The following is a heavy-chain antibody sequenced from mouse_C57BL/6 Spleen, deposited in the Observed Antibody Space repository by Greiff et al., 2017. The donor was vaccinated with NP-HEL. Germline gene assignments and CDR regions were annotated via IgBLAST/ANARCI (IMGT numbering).Heavy chain of an antibody. CDR3: SGWNDGYYYVDY. V-gene: IGHV1-18*01. CDR1: GYTFTDYN. J-gene: IGHJ2*01. CDR2: INPNNGGT. Sequence: EVQLQQSGPELVKPGASVKIPCKASGYTFTDYNMDWVKQSHGKSLEWIGDINPNNGGTIYNQKFKGKATLTVDKSSSTAYMELRSLTSEDTAVYYCSGWNDGYYYVDYWGQGTTLTVAS. D-gene: IGHD2-3*01.